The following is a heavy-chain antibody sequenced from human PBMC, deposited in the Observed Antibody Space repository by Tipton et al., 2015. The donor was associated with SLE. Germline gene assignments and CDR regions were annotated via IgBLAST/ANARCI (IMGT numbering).Heavy chain of an antibody. Sequence: SLRLSCAASGFPFNMYWMSWVRQAPGKGLEWVANIEQYGSENYYVDSVKGRFTISRDNAKNRLLLRMNSLRVEDTAIYYCAKGQMQFDSWGQGTLVTVSS. V-gene: IGHV3-7*03. J-gene: IGHJ5*01. CDR3: AKGQMQFDS. CDR2: IEQYGSEN. CDR1: GFPFNMYW.